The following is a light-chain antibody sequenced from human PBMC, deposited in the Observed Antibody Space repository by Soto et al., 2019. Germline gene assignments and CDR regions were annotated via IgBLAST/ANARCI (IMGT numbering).Light chain of an antibody. V-gene: IGLV2-14*01. CDR2: EVS. CDR3: SSYTSSSTYV. Sequence: QSVLTQPASVSGSPGQSITISCTGTSSDVGGYNYVSWYQQHPGKAPKLMIYEVSNRPSGVSNRFSGSKSGNTASLTISGLQAEHEADYSCSSYTSSSTYVFGTGTRSQS. J-gene: IGLJ1*01. CDR1: SSDVGGYNY.